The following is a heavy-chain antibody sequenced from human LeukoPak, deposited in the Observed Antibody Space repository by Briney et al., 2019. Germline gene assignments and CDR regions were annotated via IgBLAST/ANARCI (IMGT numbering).Heavy chain of an antibody. V-gene: IGHV2-70*11. J-gene: IGHJ4*02. Sequence: SGPTLVKPTQPLTLTCTFSGFSLSTSGMCVSWIRQPPGKALEWLARIDWDDDKYYSTSLKTRLTISKDTSKNQVVLTMTNMDPVDTATYYCARIDSSRSVRAFDYWGQGTLVTVSS. CDR3: ARIDSSRSVRAFDY. CDR2: IDWDDDK. CDR1: GFSLSTSGMC. D-gene: IGHD6-13*01.